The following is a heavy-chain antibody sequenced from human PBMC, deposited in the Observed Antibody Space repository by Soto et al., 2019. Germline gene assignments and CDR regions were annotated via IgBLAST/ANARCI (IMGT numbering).Heavy chain of an antibody. J-gene: IGHJ6*02. CDR2: IIPIFGTA. V-gene: IGHV1-69*01. D-gene: IGHD2-2*02. CDR1: GGTFSSYA. CDR3: ARASRYCSSTSCYTDYYYGMDV. Sequence: QVQLVQSGAEVKKPGSSVKVSCKASGGTFSSYAISWVRQAPGQGLEWMGGIIPIFGTANYAQKFQGRVTITADESTSTAYMELSSLRSEDTAVYYCARASRYCSSTSCYTDYYYGMDVWGQGTTVNVSS.